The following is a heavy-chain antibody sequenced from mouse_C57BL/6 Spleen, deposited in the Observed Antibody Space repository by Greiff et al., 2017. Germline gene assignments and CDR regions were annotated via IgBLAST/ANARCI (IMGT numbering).Heavy chain of an antibody. V-gene: IGHV1-55*01. Sequence: QVQLQQPGAELVKPGASVKMSCKASGYTFTSYWITWVKQRPGQGLEWIGDIYPGSGSTNYNEKFKSKATLTVDTSSSTAYMQLSSLTSEDSAVYYCARGIYYDYDGGPWFAYWGQGTLVTVSA. J-gene: IGHJ3*01. D-gene: IGHD2-4*01. CDR2: IYPGSGST. CDR3: ARGIYYDYDGGPWFAY. CDR1: GYTFTSYW.